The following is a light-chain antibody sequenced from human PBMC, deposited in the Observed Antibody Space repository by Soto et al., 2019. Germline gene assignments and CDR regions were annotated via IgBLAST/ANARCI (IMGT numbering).Light chain of an antibody. Sequence: DVQITQSPSTLSASVGDRVTITCRASQDINVYLNWYQQKTGEVPKLLIYSASSLHSGVPSRFTGSGSETDCTLTIRSLQPEDVATDYCQHGYVAPYNFGQGTKVDIK. CDR1: QDINVY. CDR3: QHGYVAPYN. J-gene: IGKJ2*01. CDR2: SAS. V-gene: IGKV1-39*01.